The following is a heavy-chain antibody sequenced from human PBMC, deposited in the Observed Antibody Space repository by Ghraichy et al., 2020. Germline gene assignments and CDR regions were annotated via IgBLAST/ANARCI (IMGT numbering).Heavy chain of an antibody. D-gene: IGHD6-19*01. Sequence: AGSLSLTCSVSGGSISSYYWNWIRQPPGKGLEWIGYIYYSGSTNYNPSLKSRVTISVDTSKNQFSLKLTSVTAADTAVYYCAREYSSPREVFGMDVWGQGTTVTVSS. J-gene: IGHJ6*02. CDR1: GGSISSYY. V-gene: IGHV4-59*01. CDR2: IYYSGST. CDR3: AREYSSPREVFGMDV.